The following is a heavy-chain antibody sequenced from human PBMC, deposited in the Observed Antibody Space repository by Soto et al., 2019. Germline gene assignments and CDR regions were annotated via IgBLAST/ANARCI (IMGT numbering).Heavy chain of an antibody. CDR1: GGSISGEGYY. J-gene: IGHJ5*02. CDR3: ARAWAATAGWANWFDS. Sequence: QVQLQESGPGLVEPSQTLSLTCTVSGGSISGEGYYWSWIRQYSGRGLEWIGYIHYSGSTYYNPSLKSRVIISVDKSKTQCFLNLSSVTAADTAVYYCARAWAATAGWANWFDSWGQVTLVTVSS. V-gene: IGHV4-31*03. CDR2: IHYSGST. D-gene: IGHD6-13*01.